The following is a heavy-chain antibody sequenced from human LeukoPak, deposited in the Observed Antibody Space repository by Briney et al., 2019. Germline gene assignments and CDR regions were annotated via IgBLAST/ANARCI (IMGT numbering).Heavy chain of an antibody. V-gene: IGHV4-59*01. CDR3: ARDYLYCSSTSCYRGNWFDP. Sequence: SETLSLTCTVSGGSISSYYWSWIRQPPGKGLEWIGHIYGSGSTNYNPSLKSRVTLSVDTSKNQFCLKLSSVTAADTAVYYCARDYLYCSSTSCYRGNWFDPWGQGTLVTVSS. CDR2: IYGSGST. D-gene: IGHD2-2*02. CDR1: GGSISSYY. J-gene: IGHJ5*02.